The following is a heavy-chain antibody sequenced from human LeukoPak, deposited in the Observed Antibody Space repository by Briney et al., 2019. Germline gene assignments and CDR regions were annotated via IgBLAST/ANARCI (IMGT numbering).Heavy chain of an antibody. V-gene: IGHV4-34*01. D-gene: IGHD3-10*01. CDR2: INHSGST. CDR1: GGSFSGYY. Sequence: SETLSLTCAVYGGSFSGYYWSWIRQPPGKGLEWIGEINHSGSTNYNPSLKSRVTISVDTSKNQFSLKLSSVTAADTAVYYCARPRRRYYYGSGSSFDPWGQGTLVTVSS. CDR3: ARPRRRYYYGSGSSFDP. J-gene: IGHJ5*02.